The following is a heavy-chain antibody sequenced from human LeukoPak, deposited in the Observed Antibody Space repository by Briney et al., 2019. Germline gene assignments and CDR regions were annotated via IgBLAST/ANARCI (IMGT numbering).Heavy chain of an antibody. CDR1: GFTFSSYA. Sequence: PGGSLRLSCAASGFTFSSYAMSWVRQAPGKGLEWVSAISGSGGSTYYADSVKGRFTISRDNSKNTLYLQMNSLGAEDTAIYYCAKGDYGGNSGSFFDYWGQGTLVTVSS. D-gene: IGHD4-23*01. CDR2: ISGSGGST. J-gene: IGHJ4*02. V-gene: IGHV3-23*01. CDR3: AKGDYGGNSGSFFDY.